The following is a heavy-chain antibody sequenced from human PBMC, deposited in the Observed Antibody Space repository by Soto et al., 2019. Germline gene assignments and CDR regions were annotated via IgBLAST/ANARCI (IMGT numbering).Heavy chain of an antibody. Sequence: SGGSLRLSCAASGFTFSSYAMSWVRQAPGKGLEWVSAISGSGGSTYYADSVKGRFTISRDNSKNTLYLQMNSLRAEDTAVYYCVGSTSWYSFDYWGQGTLVTVSS. D-gene: IGHD2-2*02. J-gene: IGHJ4*02. CDR3: VGSTSWYSFDY. CDR2: ISGSGGST. V-gene: IGHV3-23*01. CDR1: GFTFSSYA.